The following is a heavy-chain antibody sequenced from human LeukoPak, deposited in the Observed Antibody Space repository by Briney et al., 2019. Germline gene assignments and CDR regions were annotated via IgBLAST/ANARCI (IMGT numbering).Heavy chain of an antibody. D-gene: IGHD6-13*01. CDR2: ISYDGSNK. J-gene: IGHJ3*02. Sequence: GRSLRLSCAASGFTFSSYAMHWVRQAPGKGLEWVAVISYDGSNKYYADSVKGRFTISRDNSKNTLYLQMNSLRAEDTAVYYCAREERRQQLVRGDAFDIWGQGTMVTVSS. V-gene: IGHV3-30-3*01. CDR1: GFTFSSYA. CDR3: AREERRQQLVRGDAFDI.